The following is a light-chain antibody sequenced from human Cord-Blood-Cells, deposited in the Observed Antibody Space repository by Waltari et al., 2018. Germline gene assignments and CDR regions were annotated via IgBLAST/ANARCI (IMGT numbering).Light chain of an antibody. Sequence: SSRASHSVSSSCVAWYQQKHGKVTRLCIYGESSRVTGLPDRVSGSGSGTVFTLTISRLGTEDCAVYYCQQYGSAPLTFVGVTQVAIK. J-gene: IGKJ4*01. CDR1: HSVSSSC. CDR3: QQYGSAPLT. CDR2: GES. V-gene: IGKV3-20*01.